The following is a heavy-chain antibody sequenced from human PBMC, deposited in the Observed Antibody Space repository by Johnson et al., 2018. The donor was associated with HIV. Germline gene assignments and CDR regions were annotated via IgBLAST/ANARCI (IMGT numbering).Heavy chain of an antibody. CDR1: GFTVSSNY. Sequence: EQLVESGGGVVRPGGSLRLPCAASGFTVSSNYMSWVRQAPGKGLEWVSVIYSGGSRYYADSVKGRFTISRDNSKSTLYLQMNSLRVEDTAVYYCATRDPTYRPGAFDIWGQGTTVTVSS. V-gene: IGHV3-66*01. J-gene: IGHJ3*02. CDR3: ATRDPTYRPGAFDI. D-gene: IGHD1-14*01. CDR2: IYSGGSR.